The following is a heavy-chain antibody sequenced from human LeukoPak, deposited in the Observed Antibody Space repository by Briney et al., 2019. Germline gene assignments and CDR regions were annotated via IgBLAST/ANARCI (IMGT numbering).Heavy chain of an antibody. V-gene: IGHV1-46*01. D-gene: IGHD6-19*01. J-gene: IGHJ4*02. CDR2: INPSGGST. Sequence: ASVKVSCKASGYTFTSYYMHWVRQAPGQGLEWMGIINPSGGSTSYAQKFQGRVTMTRDTSTSTVYMELSSLRSEDTAVYYRARAVAVAGRQKKYYFDYWGQGTLVTVSS. CDR1: GYTFTSYY. CDR3: ARAVAVAGRQKKYYFDY.